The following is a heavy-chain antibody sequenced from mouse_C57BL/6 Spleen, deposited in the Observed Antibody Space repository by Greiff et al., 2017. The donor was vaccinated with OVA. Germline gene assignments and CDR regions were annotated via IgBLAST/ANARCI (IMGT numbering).Heavy chain of an antibody. Sequence: QVQLQQSGAELARPGASVKLSCKASGYTFTSYGISWVKQRTGQGLEWIGEIYPRSGNTYYNEKFKGKATLTADKSSSTAYMELRSLTSEDSAVYFCAPLYYDYDPWFAYWGQGTLVTVSA. CDR2: IYPRSGNT. V-gene: IGHV1-81*01. J-gene: IGHJ3*01. CDR3: APLYYDYDPWFAY. D-gene: IGHD2-4*01. CDR1: GYTFTSYG.